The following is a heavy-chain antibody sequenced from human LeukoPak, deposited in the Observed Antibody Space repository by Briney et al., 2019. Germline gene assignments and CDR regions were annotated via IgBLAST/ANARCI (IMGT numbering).Heavy chain of an antibody. V-gene: IGHV3-64*02. Sequence: GGSLGLSCVASGFSFRNYAIHWVRQAPGKGLEYVSVINTDGRITYYADSVKGRFTISRDNSKNTVYLQMGSLRGEDMAVYYCTRDGGSFCDFDYWGQGTLVTVSS. CDR3: TRDGGSFCDFDY. CDR2: INTDGRIT. J-gene: IGHJ4*02. CDR1: GFSFRNYA. D-gene: IGHD1-26*01.